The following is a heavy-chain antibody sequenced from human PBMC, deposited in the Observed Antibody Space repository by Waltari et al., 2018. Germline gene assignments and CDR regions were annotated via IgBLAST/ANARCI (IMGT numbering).Heavy chain of an antibody. Sequence: EVQLVESGGGLVQPGGSLRLYCAASGLTFSRFWMSWVRQAPGKGLEWVGNIYKDGTVTNYMDSVKGRFTTSRDNARNSLYLQMNSLRVDDTAVYYCVRDDDGGMGAVWGQGTTVIVSS. CDR1: GLTFSRFW. CDR3: VRDDDGGMGAV. V-gene: IGHV3-7*01. D-gene: IGHD3-16*01. J-gene: IGHJ6*02. CDR2: IYKDGTVT.